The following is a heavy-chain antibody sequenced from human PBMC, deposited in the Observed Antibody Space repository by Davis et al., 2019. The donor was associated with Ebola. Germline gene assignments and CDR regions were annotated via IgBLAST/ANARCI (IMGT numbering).Heavy chain of an antibody. D-gene: IGHD6-13*01. J-gene: IGHJ4*02. CDR3: TGVAAAGDIDY. CDR2: IRSKANSYAT. Sequence: GESLKISCAASGFTFSGSAMHWVRQAPGKGLAWVGRIRSKANSYATAYAASVKGRFTISRDDSKNTAYLQMNSLKTEDTAVYYCTGVAAAGDIDYWGQGTLVTVSS. CDR1: GFTFSGSA. V-gene: IGHV3-73*01.